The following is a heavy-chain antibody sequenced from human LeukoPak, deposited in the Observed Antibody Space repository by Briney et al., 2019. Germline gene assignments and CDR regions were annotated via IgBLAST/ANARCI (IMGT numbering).Heavy chain of an antibody. D-gene: IGHD5-18*01. J-gene: IGHJ6*03. Sequence: GGSFKVYCKASGRNFSSYAISWVRQAPGQGLEWMGGIIPIFGTANYAQKFQGRVMITTDESTSTAYMELSSLRSEDTAVYYCARGAQLWSHGGFYYYYMDVWGKGTTVTVSS. CDR1: GRNFSSYA. CDR3: ARGAQLWSHGGFYYYYMDV. CDR2: IIPIFGTA. V-gene: IGHV1-69*05.